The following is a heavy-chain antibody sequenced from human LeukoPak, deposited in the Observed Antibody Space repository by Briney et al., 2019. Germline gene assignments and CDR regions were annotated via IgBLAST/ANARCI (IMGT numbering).Heavy chain of an antibody. V-gene: IGHV1-8*01. D-gene: IGHD2/OR15-2a*01. CDR3: ARGLGDYYTDYFPVSGY. J-gene: IGHJ4*02. Sequence: GASVKVSCKASGYTFSTHDLAWVRQATGQGLEWMGWMNPGSGDTAYAQKFQGRVTMTRDTSMSTAYMELNSLGSEDTAIYYCARGLGDYYTDYFPVSGYWGQGTPVTVSS. CDR2: MNPGSGDT. CDR1: GYTFSTHD.